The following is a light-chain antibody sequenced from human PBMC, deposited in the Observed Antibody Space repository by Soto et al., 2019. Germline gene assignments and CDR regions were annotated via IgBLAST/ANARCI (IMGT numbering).Light chain of an antibody. CDR3: QQYSGALWS. Sequence: DIQMTQSPSTLSASVGDTVTITGRASQNIVGWLAWYQQKPGKAPKFLIYDASTLERGVPSRFRGSVYGPEFTLTISSLQPDYFATYYCQQYSGALWSFGQGTKVDIK. CDR2: DAS. CDR1: QNIVGW. V-gene: IGKV1-5*01. J-gene: IGKJ1*01.